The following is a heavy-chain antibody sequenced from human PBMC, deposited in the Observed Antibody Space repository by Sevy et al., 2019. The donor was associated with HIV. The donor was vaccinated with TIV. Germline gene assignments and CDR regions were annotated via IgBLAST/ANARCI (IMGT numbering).Heavy chain of an antibody. Sequence: GGSLRLSCAASGFTFSDYYMSWIRQAPGKGLEWVSYITSSGSTIYYADSVKGRFTISRDNDKNSLYLQMNSLRAEDTAVYYCARDSGSGSYYNPADYGMDVWGQGTTVTVSS. CDR3: ARDSGSGSYYNPADYGMDV. CDR2: ITSSGSTI. J-gene: IGHJ6*02. V-gene: IGHV3-11*01. CDR1: GFTFSDYY. D-gene: IGHD3-10*01.